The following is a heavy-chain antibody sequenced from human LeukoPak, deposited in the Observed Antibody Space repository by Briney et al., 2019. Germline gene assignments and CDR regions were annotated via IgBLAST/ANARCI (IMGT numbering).Heavy chain of an antibody. J-gene: IGHJ6*04. CDR3: AELGITMIGGV. CDR1: GFTFSSYW. Sequence: GGSLRLSCAASGFTFSSYWMSWFRQAPGKGLEWVANIKQDGSEKYYVDSVKGRFTSSRDNAKNSLYLQMNSLRAEDTAVYYCAELGITMIGGVWGKGTTVTISS. D-gene: IGHD3-10*02. V-gene: IGHV3-7*01. CDR2: IKQDGSEK.